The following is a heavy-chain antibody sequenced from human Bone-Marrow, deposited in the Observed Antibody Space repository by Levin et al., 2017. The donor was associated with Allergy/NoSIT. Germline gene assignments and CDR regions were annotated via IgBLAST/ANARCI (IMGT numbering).Heavy chain of an antibody. CDR1: GFTFSNSS. CDR3: ARDCPHLSYSSTWYYYYGMGV. Sequence: GGSLRLSCAASGFTFSNSSMNWVRQAPGKGLEWVSYISDSSSSIFYADSVKGRFTISRDNAKNSLFLQMNSLRDEDTAVYYCARDCPHLSYSSTWYYYYGMGVWGQGTTVTVSS. D-gene: IGHD6-13*01. J-gene: IGHJ6*02. CDR2: ISDSSSSI. V-gene: IGHV3-48*02.